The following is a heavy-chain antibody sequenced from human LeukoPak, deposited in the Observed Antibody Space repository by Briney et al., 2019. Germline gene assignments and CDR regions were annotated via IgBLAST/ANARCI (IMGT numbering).Heavy chain of an antibody. CDR1: GFTFSSYG. Sequence: GGSLRLSCAASGFTFSSYGMHWVRQAPGKGLEWVAVIWYDGSNKYYADSVKGRFTISSDNSKNTLYLQMNSLRAEDTAVYYCARGAVVVVAATGALDTWGQGTLVTVSS. CDR3: ARGAVVVVAATGALDT. CDR2: IWYDGSNK. D-gene: IGHD2-15*01. J-gene: IGHJ4*02. V-gene: IGHV3-33*01.